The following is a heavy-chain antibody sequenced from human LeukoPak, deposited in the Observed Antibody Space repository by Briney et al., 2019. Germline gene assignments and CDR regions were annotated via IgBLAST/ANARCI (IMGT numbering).Heavy chain of an antibody. CDR2: ISSSSSYM. V-gene: IGHV3-21*01. Sequence: RGSLRLSCAASGFTFSSYSMNWVRQAPGKGLEWVSSISSSSSYMYYADSVKGRFTISRDNAKNSLYLQMNSLRDEDTAVYYCAIGGITIFGAAFDAFDIWGQGTMVTVSS. D-gene: IGHD3-3*01. CDR1: GFTFSSYS. CDR3: AIGGITIFGAAFDAFDI. J-gene: IGHJ3*02.